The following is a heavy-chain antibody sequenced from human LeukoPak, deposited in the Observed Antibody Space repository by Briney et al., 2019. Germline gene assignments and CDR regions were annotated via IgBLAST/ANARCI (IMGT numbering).Heavy chain of an antibody. CDR2: ISGSGGST. J-gene: IGHJ4*02. D-gene: IGHD6-19*01. Sequence: PGGALRLSSAASGFTFSNDALPCARQALGKRPDSASVISGSGGSTNYADSVKGGFTISRDNSKNTLYLQMNSLRAEDTAVYYCAKAVAANEGVDYWGQGTLVTVSS. CDR1: GFTFSNDA. CDR3: AKAVAANEGVDY. V-gene: IGHV3-23*01.